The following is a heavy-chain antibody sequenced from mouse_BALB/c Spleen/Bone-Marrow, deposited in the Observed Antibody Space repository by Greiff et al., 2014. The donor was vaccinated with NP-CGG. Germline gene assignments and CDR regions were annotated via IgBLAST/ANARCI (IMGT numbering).Heavy chain of an antibody. Sequence: VQLVESGTELMKPGASVKISCKATGYAFSTYWIQWIKQRPGHGLDWIGDISPGTGNTNNNEKFRGKATFTADASSNTAYMQLSSLTSEDSAVYFCAIIGYQAWFTYWGQGTLVTVSP. D-gene: IGHD2-2*01. CDR3: AIIGYQAWFTY. V-gene: IGHV1-9*01. J-gene: IGHJ3*01. CDR1: GYAFSTYW. CDR2: ISPGTGNT.